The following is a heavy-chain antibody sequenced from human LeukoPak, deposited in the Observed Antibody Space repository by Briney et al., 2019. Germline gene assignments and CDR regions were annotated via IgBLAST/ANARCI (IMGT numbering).Heavy chain of an antibody. D-gene: IGHD3-22*01. J-gene: IGHJ4*02. Sequence: SETLSLTCTVSGGSISSYYWSWIRQPPGKGLEWIGYIYYSGSTNYNPSLKSRVTISVDTSKNQFSLKLRSVTAADTAVYYCASEYYYDTSGYYSLASWGQGHLVTVSS. V-gene: IGHV4-59*12. CDR2: IYYSGST. CDR1: GGSISSYY. CDR3: ASEYYYDTSGYYSLAS.